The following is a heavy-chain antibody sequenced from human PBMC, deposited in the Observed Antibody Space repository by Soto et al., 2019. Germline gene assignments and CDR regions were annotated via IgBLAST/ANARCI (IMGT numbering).Heavy chain of an antibody. Sequence: PSETLSLTCTVSGGSISSYYWSWIRQPPGKGLEWIGYIYYSGSTNYNPSLKSRVTISVDTSKNQFSLKLSSVTAADTAVYYCARERAVEAGTDYYYYYGMDVWGQGTTVTVSS. J-gene: IGHJ6*02. CDR2: IYYSGST. CDR3: ARERAVEAGTDYYYYYGMDV. V-gene: IGHV4-59*01. D-gene: IGHD6-13*01. CDR1: GGSISSYY.